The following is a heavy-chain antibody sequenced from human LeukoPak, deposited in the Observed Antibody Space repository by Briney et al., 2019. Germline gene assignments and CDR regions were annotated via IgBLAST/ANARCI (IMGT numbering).Heavy chain of an antibody. CDR2: MDPNSGNT. CDR3: ARMVRYYYYYGMDV. J-gene: IGHJ6*02. Sequence: ASVKVSCKASGYTFTSYDINWVRQATGQGLEWMGWMDPNSGNTGYAQKFQGRVIMTRNTSISTAYMELSSLRSEDTAVYYCARMVRYYYYYGMDVWGQGTTVTVSS. V-gene: IGHV1-8*01. D-gene: IGHD4-23*01. CDR1: GYTFTSYD.